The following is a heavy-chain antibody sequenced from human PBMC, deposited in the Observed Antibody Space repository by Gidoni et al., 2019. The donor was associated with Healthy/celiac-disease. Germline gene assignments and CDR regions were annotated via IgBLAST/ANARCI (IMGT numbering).Heavy chain of an antibody. CDR2: ISYDGSNK. D-gene: IGHD6-19*01. CDR3: AREGIAVAGTNWFDP. CDR1: VFTFSSYA. J-gene: IGHJ5*02. Sequence: QVQLVESGGGVVQPGRSLRLSCAPSVFTFSSYAMHWVRQAPGKGLEWVAVISYDGSNKYYADSVKGRFTISRDNSKNTLYLQMNSLRAEDTAVYYCAREGIAVAGTNWFDPWGQGTLVTVSS. V-gene: IGHV3-30*01.